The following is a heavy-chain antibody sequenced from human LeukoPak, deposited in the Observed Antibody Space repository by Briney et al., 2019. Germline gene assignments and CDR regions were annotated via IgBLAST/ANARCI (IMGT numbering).Heavy chain of an antibody. CDR2: IKEDGSEK. CDR3: AKDQHSSGWYYFDY. V-gene: IGHV3-7*01. D-gene: IGHD6-19*01. CDR1: GFTSNNYW. Sequence: GGSLRLSCAASGFTSNNYWMSWVRQAPGKGLEWVANIKEDGSEKYYVDSVRGRFTISRDNAKNSLYLQMNSLRGEDTAVYYCAKDQHSSGWYYFDYWGQGTLVTVSS. J-gene: IGHJ4*02.